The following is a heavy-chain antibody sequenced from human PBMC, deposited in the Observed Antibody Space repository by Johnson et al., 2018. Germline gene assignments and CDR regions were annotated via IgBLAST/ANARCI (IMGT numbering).Heavy chain of an antibody. CDR3: ARDGGITIFGVVITPYYGMDV. V-gene: IGHV1-69*01. CDR1: GGTFSSYA. CDR2: IIPIFGTA. Sequence: QVQLGESGAEVKKPRSSVKVSCTASGGTFSSYAISWVRQAPGQGLEWMGGIIPIFGTANYAQKFQGRVTITADESTSTAYMEVSSLRSEGTAVYYCARDGGITIFGVVITPYYGMDVWGQGTTVTVSS. D-gene: IGHD3-3*01. J-gene: IGHJ6*02.